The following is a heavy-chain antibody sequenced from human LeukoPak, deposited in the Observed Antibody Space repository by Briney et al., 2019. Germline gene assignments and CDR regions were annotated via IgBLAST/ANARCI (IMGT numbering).Heavy chain of an antibody. J-gene: IGHJ4*02. CDR1: GLTFTNAW. D-gene: IGHD2-15*01. Sequence: NPGGSLRLSCAASGLTFTNAWMSWVRQAPGKGLEWVGRIKSKTDGGTTDYAAPVKGRFTISRDDSKNTMYLQMNSLKTEDAGVYYCTTGIQVVAATKLFDYWGQGTLVTVSS. V-gene: IGHV3-15*01. CDR3: TTGIQVVAATKLFDY. CDR2: IKSKTDGGTT.